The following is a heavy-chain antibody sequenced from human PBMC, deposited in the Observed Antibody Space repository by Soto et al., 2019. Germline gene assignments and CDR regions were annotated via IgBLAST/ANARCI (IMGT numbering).Heavy chain of an antibody. D-gene: IGHD3-22*01. Sequence: SVKVSCKASGGTFSSYAISWVRQAPGQGLEWMGGIIPIFGTANYAQKFQGRVTITADESTSTAYMELSSLRSEDTAVYYCARSNYYDRRQYNWFDPWGPGTLVTVSS. CDR3: ARSNYYDRRQYNWFDP. J-gene: IGHJ5*02. CDR1: GGTFSSYA. V-gene: IGHV1-69*13. CDR2: IIPIFGTA.